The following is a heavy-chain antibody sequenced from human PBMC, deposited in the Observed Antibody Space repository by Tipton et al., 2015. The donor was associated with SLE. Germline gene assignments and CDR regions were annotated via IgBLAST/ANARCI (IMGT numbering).Heavy chain of an antibody. CDR1: GGSFSGYY. Sequence: TLSLTCAVYGGSFSGYYWSWIRQPPGKGLEWIGEINHSGSTIYNPSLKSRVTISVDTSKNQFSLKLSSVTAADTAVYYFARVRPPLSIFGVVKGTDYYYMDVWGKGTTVTVSS. J-gene: IGHJ6*03. D-gene: IGHD3-3*01. V-gene: IGHV4-34*01. CDR2: INHSGST. CDR3: ARVRPPLSIFGVVKGTDYYYMDV.